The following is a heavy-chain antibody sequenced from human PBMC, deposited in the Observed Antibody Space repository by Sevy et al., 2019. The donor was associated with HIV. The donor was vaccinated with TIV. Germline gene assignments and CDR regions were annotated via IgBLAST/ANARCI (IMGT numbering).Heavy chain of an antibody. CDR2: INQGGSEK. D-gene: IGHD6-13*01. CDR1: GFTFSAYW. Sequence: GGSLRLSCAASGFTFSAYWMHWVRQAPGKGLEWVANINQGGSEKYYVDSVKGRFNISRDNAKNSLFLQMNSLRAEDTAVYYCARALAAAASSWGQGALVTASS. CDR3: ARALAAAASS. V-gene: IGHV3-7*01. J-gene: IGHJ5*02.